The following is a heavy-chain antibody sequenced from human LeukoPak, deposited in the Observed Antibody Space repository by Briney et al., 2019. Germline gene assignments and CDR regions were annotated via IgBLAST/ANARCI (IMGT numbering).Heavy chain of an antibody. CDR3: ARDYSGEWEQLTGWWFDP. D-gene: IGHD1-26*01. V-gene: IGHV1-18*01. CDR1: GYSFNTYG. CDR2: INVYNGNT. Sequence: GASVKVSCKASGYSFNTYGITWVRQAPGQGLEWMGWINVYNGNTNYAQKFKGRVTVTRDMSTRTVYMELSDLRPEDTAVYYCARDYSGEWEQLTGWWFDPWGQGTLVIVSS. J-gene: IGHJ5*02.